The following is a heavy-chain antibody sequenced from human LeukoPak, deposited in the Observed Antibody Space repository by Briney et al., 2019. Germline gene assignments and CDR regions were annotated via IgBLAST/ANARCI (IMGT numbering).Heavy chain of an antibody. CDR1: GITFNIYA. D-gene: IGHD3-10*01. J-gene: IGHJ6*01. V-gene: IGHV3-23*01. Sequence: PGGSLRLSCAASGITFNIYAMTWVRQVPGEGLEWVSGVNDRGTHTYYADSVKGRFTISRDNSRSILYLQMHSLRAEDTATYCCGEGTIVERFGFGFDGWGQGTTGTV. CDR3: GEGTIVERFGFGFDG. CDR2: VNDRGTHT.